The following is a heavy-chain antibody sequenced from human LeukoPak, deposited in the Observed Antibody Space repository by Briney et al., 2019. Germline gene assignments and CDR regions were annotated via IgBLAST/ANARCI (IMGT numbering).Heavy chain of an antibody. J-gene: IGHJ5*02. V-gene: IGHV3-48*03. CDR2: ISSSGSTI. Sequence: GGSLRLSCAASGFTFSSYEMNWVRQAPGKGLEWVSYISSSGSTIYQADSVKGRFTISRDNAKNSLYLQMNSLRAEDTAVYYCARDLGQYYDTSDNWFDPWGQGTLVTVSS. CDR3: ARDLGQYYDTSDNWFDP. D-gene: IGHD3-22*01. CDR1: GFTFSSYE.